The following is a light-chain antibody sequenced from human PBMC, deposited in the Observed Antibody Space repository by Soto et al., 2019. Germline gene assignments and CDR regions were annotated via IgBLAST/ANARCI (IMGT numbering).Light chain of an antibody. V-gene: IGKV3-11*01. CDR1: QNVGTS. CDR3: QQRSNWPGT. J-gene: IGKJ1*01. CDR2: DTF. Sequence: EIVLTQSPATLSLSPGERATLSCRASQNVGTSLAWYQQKPGQAPRLLIYDTFHRAAGIPARFGGSGSGTDFTLTSSSLDPEDFAVYYCQQRSNWPGTFGQGSKVEI.